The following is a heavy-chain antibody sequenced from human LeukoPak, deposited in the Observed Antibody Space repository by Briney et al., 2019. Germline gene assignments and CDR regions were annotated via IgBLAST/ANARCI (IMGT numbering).Heavy chain of an antibody. CDR3: ARASWVSSADAVR. CDR2: MKGTGEK. Sequence: GGSLRLSCAASGLSFSSFAISWVRQGPARGLEWLSSMKGTGEKFYADSVRGRFTLSRDDSRNMVYFQLDNLRVEDTAVYYCARASWVSSADAVRWGQGTVVTVSS. J-gene: IGHJ4*02. D-gene: IGHD6-19*01. CDR1: GLSFSSFA. V-gene: IGHV3-23*01.